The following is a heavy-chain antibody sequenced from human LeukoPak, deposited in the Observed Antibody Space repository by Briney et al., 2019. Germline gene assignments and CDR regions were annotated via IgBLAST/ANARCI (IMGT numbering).Heavy chain of an antibody. J-gene: IGHJ3*02. V-gene: IGHV4-4*02. CDR2: IYHSGST. D-gene: IGHD6-13*01. CDR3: ARLTAAAVRSGGHAFDI. CDR1: GVSISGINW. Sequence: SETLSLTCSVSGVSISGINWWSWVRQSPGKGLEWIGEIYHSGSTNYNPSLKSRVTISVDTSKNQFSLKLSSVTAADTAVYYCARLTAAAVRSGGHAFDIWGQGTMVTVSS.